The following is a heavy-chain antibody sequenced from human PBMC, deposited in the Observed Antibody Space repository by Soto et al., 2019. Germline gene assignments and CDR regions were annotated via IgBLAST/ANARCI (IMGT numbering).Heavy chain of an antibody. CDR1: GGTFSSYA. D-gene: IGHD3-22*01. Sequence: ASVKVSCKASGGTFSSYAISWVRQAPGQGLEWMGGIIPIFGTANYAQKFQGRVTITADKSTSTAYMELSSLRSEDTAVYYCARENDSSGYLYYYYYGMDVWGPGTTVTVSS. V-gene: IGHV1-69*06. CDR3: ARENDSSGYLYYYYYGMDV. CDR2: IIPIFGTA. J-gene: IGHJ6*02.